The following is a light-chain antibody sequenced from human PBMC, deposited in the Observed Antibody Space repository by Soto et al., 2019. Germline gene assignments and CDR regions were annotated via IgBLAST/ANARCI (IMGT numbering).Light chain of an antibody. Sequence: IQLTQSPSPLSASVGDRVTITCRASQGINSYLAWYQQKPGKAPKLLIYAASTLQSGVPSRFSGSGSGTDFTLTITSLHPEDFATYYCLQLNSYPLTFGGGTKVDIK. CDR1: QGINSY. J-gene: IGKJ4*01. CDR3: LQLNSYPLT. CDR2: AAS. V-gene: IGKV1-9*01.